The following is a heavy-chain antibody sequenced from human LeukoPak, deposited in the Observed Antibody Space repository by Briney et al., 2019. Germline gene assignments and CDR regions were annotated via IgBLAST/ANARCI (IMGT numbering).Heavy chain of an antibody. CDR3: ARDVTNWNDPPYFDY. J-gene: IGHJ4*02. CDR1: GFTFSSYS. V-gene: IGHV3-48*01. D-gene: IGHD1-1*01. CDR2: ISSSSSTI. Sequence: GGSLRLSCAASGFTFSSYSMNWVRQAPGKGLEWLSYISSSSSTIYYADSVKGRFTISRDNAKNSLYLQMNSLRAEDTAVYYCARDVTNWNDPPYFDYWGQGTLVTVSS.